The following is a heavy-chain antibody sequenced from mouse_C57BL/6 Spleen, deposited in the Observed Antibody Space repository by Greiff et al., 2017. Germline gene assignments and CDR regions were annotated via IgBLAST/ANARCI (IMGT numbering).Heavy chain of an antibody. CDR1: GYTFTSYW. CDR2: IHPNSGST. J-gene: IGHJ2*01. CDR3: ARPHYYGYFDY. V-gene: IGHV1-64*01. Sequence: QVQLQQPGAELVKPGASVKLSCKASGYTFTSYWMHWVKQRPGQGLEWIGMIHPNSGSTNYNEKFKSKATLTVDKSSSTAYMQRSSLTSEDSAVYYCARPHYYGYFDYWGQGTTLTVSS. D-gene: IGHD1-2*01.